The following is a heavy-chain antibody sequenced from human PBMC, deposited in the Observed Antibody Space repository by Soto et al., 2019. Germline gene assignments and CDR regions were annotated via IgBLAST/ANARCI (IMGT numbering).Heavy chain of an antibody. V-gene: IGHV1-69*13. J-gene: IGHJ6*02. CDR3: ARDGVGTIVGGMDV. Sequence: SVKVSCKTSGGTFSNDAISWVRQAPGQGLEWMGGIIPIYGTTHYAQKFQDRVKLTADESTGTAYMELSSLRSEDTGVYYCARDGVGTIVGGMDVWGQGTTVTVSS. CDR1: GGTFSNDA. D-gene: IGHD3-3*01. CDR2: IIPIYGTT.